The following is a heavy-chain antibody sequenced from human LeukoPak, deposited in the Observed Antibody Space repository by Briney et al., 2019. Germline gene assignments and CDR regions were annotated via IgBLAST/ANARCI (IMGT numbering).Heavy chain of an antibody. Sequence: GAPVKVSCKASGYTFDNYGISWVRQAPGQGLEWMGWISGYNRNTKYAQRLQGRVIMTTDTSTSTVYMELRSLRSDDTAIYYCARDGLRSEWSYFDYWGQGTLVTVFS. D-gene: IGHD3-3*01. V-gene: IGHV1-18*01. CDR3: ARDGLRSEWSYFDY. CDR1: GYTFDNYG. CDR2: ISGYNRNT. J-gene: IGHJ4*02.